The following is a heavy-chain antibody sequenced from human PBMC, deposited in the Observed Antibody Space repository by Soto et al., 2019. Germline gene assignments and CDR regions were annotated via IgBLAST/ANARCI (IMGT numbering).Heavy chain of an antibody. CDR2: ISSDSRYI. Sequence: SLRLSCAASGFTLSAHTMNWVRQAPGKGLEWVSSISSDSRYIYYADSVKGRFTISRDNARNSLDLQMNNLRAEDTAVYHCARGHCSRTSCYTGGYYYYPMDVWGQGTTVTVSS. CDR3: ARGHCSRTSCYTGGYYYYPMDV. CDR1: GFTLSAHT. V-gene: IGHV3-21*01. D-gene: IGHD2-2*01. J-gene: IGHJ6*02.